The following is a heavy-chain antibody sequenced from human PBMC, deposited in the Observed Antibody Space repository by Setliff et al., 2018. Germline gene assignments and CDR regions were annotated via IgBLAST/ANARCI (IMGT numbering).Heavy chain of an antibody. D-gene: IGHD2-2*01. Sequence: SETLSLTCAVYGGSFNVYYWGWIRQPPGKGLEWIGSIYHSGGSYYNSSLRSRVTISVDTSKNQFSLILRSVTAADTAVYYCARGRMRGSCSGPSCTYDPFDIWGQGTPVTV. CDR2: IYHSGGS. CDR3: ARGRMRGSCSGPSCTYDPFDI. V-gene: IGHV4-34*01. CDR1: GGSFNVYY. J-gene: IGHJ3*02.